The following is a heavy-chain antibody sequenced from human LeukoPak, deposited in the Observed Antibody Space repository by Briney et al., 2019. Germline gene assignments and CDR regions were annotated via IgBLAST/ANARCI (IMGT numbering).Heavy chain of an antibody. CDR3: ARDHAKYSSWDAFDI. J-gene: IGHJ3*02. CDR2: ISSSSSTI. CDR1: GFTFSSYS. Sequence: PGGSLRLSCAASGFTFSSYSMNWVRQAPGKGLEWVSYISSSSSTIYYADSVKGRFTISRDNAKNSLYLQMNSLRAEDTAVYYCARDHAKYSSWDAFDIWGQGTMVTVSS. V-gene: IGHV3-48*01. D-gene: IGHD6-19*01.